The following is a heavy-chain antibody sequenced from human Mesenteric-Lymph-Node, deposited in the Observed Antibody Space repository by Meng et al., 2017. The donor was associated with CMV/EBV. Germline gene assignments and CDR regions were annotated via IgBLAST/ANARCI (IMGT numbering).Heavy chain of an antibody. V-gene: IGHV5-51*01. CDR1: GYTFGDQW. D-gene: IGHD2-15*01. J-gene: IGHJ6*02. CDR2: IYPGDSEI. CDR3: VRRPGYCSGGSCYFYGMDV. Sequence: GESLKISCKASGYTFGDQWIGWVRQLPGKGLEWVGIIYPGDSEIRYNPSFQGHVSISADTSINTAYLHWSSLKASDTAIYFCVRRPGYCSGGSCYFYGMDVWGQGTTVTVSS.